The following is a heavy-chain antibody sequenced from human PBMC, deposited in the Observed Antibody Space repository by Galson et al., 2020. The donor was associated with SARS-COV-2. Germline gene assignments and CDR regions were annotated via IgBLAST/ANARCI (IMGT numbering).Heavy chain of an antibody. D-gene: IGHD1-26*01. Sequence: GGSLRLSCAASGFTFSGYGMHWVRQAPGKGLKWVAVIWYDGSNKYYADSVKGRFTISRDNSKNTLYLQMNSLRAEDTALYYCARDGGRYYYMDVWGSGTTVTISS. V-gene: IGHV3-33*01. CDR3: ARDGGRYYYMDV. CDR2: IWYDGSNK. J-gene: IGHJ6*03. CDR1: GFTFSGYG.